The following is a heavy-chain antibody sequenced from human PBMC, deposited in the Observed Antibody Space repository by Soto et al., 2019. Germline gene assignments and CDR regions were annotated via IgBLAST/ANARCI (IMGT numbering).Heavy chain of an antibody. CDR2: INNSGST. CDR1: GGSFSTYY. J-gene: IGHJ4*02. V-gene: IGHV4-34*01. D-gene: IGHD3-22*01. CDR3: ERGSVDTVDSSGLYEY. Sequence: SETLSLTCAVYGGSFSTYYWSWIRQPPGKGLEWVGEINNSGSTSYNPSLKSRVTISVKKSKSQFPLKLTSVTAADGAVYYCERGSVDTVDSSGLYEYWGQGTPVTVSS.